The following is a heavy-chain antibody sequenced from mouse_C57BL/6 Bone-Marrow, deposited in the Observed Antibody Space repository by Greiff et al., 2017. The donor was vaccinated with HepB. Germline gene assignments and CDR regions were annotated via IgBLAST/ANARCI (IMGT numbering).Heavy chain of an antibody. CDR1: GFTFSSYG. Sequence: EVQVVESGGDLVKPGGSLKLSCAASGFTFSSYGMTWVRQTPDKRLEWVATICSGGSYTYYPDSVKGRSTISRDNAKNTLYLQMSSLKSEDTAMYYCARHGWSWFAYWGQGTLVTVSA. J-gene: IGHJ3*01. CDR3: ARHGWSWFAY. D-gene: IGHD2-3*01. V-gene: IGHV5-6*01. CDR2: ICSGGSYT.